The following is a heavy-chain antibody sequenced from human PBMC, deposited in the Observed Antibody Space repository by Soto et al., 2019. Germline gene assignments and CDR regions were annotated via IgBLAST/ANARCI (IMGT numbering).Heavy chain of an antibody. CDR2: ISAYNGNT. J-gene: IGHJ3*02. CDR3: ARDRIPYYYDSSGYRLDASDI. D-gene: IGHD3-22*01. V-gene: IGHV1-18*04. Sequence: ASVKVSCKPSGYTFTSYGITWVRQAPGQGLEWMGWISAYNGNTNYAQKLQGRVTMTTDTSTSTAYMELRSLRSDDTAVYYCARDRIPYYYDSSGYRLDASDIWG. CDR1: GYTFTSYG.